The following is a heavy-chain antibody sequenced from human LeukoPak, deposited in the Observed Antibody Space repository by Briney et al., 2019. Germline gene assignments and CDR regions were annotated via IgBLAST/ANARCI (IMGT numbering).Heavy chain of an antibody. CDR3: AKGLVAATDGDY. CDR2: ISGSGGST. V-gene: IGHV3-23*01. J-gene: IGHJ4*02. CDR1: GFTFSRYA. Sequence: GGSLRLSCAASGFTFSRYAMSWVRQAPGKGLEWVSAISGSGGSTYYADSVKGRFTISRDNSKNTLYLQMNSLRAEDTAVYYCAKGLVAATDGDYWGQGTLVTVSS. D-gene: IGHD2-15*01.